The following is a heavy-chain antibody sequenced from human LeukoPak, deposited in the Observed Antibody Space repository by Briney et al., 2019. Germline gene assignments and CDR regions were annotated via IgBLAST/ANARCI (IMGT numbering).Heavy chain of an antibody. Sequence: RGSLRLSCAASGFTFSSYAMHWVRQAPGKGLEWVALISYDGSNTYYADSVKGRFTISRDNSKNTLYLQMNSLRPEDTAVYYCARGSPSAGWFGYFDYWGQGSLVTVSS. CDR1: GFTFSSYA. D-gene: IGHD3-10*01. CDR2: ISYDGSNT. J-gene: IGHJ4*02. CDR3: ARGSPSAGWFGYFDY. V-gene: IGHV3-30-3*01.